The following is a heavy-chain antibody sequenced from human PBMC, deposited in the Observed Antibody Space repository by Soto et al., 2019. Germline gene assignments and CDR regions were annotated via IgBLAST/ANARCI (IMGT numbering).Heavy chain of an antibody. CDR2: IYYSGST. Sequence: SETLSLTCTVSGGSISSGDYYWSWIRQPPGKGLEWIGYIYYSGSTYYNPSLKSRVTISVDTSKNQFSLKLSSVTAADTAVYYCDRDGWVCFSVGSCYGEFDPWGQGTLVTVPS. J-gene: IGHJ5*02. V-gene: IGHV4-30-4*01. D-gene: IGHD2-15*01. CDR3: DRDGWVCFSVGSCYGEFDP. CDR1: GGSISSGDYY.